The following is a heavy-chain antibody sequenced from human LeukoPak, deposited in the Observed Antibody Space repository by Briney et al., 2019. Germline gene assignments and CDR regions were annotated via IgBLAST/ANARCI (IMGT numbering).Heavy chain of an antibody. CDR2: ISYDGSNK. CDR3: AGGYCVGDCYSGRYYFDY. CDR1: GFTFSSYG. V-gene: IGHV3-30*03. Sequence: GGSLRLSCAASGFTFSSYGMHWVRQAPGKGLEWVAVISYDGSNKYYADSVKGRFTISRDNSKNTLYLQMNSLRSEDTAVYYCAGGYCVGDCYSGRYYFDYWGQGTLVTVSS. D-gene: IGHD2-21*01. J-gene: IGHJ4*02.